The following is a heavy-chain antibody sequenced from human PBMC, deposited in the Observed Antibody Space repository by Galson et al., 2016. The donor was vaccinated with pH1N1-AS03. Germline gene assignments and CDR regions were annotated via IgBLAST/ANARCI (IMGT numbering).Heavy chain of an antibody. J-gene: IGHJ6*02. CDR3: TRVEVTCLGSNCYSGTYHVYNFGMDV. CDR2: ISSDGSNK. Sequence: SLRLSCAGSGFSFSAYAMHWVRQAPGKGLEWVALISSDGSNKYNVDSVQGRFPLSRDNSQNTLYLQLNSLRAEDTAVYYCTRVEVTCLGSNCYSGTYHVYNFGMDVWGQGTTVTVSS. D-gene: IGHD2-21*02. CDR1: GFSFSAYA. V-gene: IGHV3-30*04.